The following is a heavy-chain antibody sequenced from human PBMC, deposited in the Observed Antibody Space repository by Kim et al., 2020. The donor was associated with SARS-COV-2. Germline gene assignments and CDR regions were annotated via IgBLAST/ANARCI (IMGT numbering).Heavy chain of an antibody. Sequence: TNYVPKRQDRGTMTTDTSTNTVYMELRRLRSDDTAVYYCARHIQTATAFDYWGQGTLVTVSS. CDR2: T. D-gene: IGHD2-21*02. V-gene: IGHV1-18*01. CDR3: ARHIQTATAFDY. J-gene: IGHJ4*02.